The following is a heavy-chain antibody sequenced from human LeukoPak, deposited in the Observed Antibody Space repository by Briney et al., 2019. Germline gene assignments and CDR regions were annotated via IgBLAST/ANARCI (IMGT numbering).Heavy chain of an antibody. Sequence: GRSLRLSCTASGFTFEKYGMHWVRQAPGKGLEWVSGISWSSGSIGYADSVKGRFTISRDNAKNSLYLQMNSLRAEDTAVYYCARDSSDYYDSSGYYDYWGQGTLVIVSS. D-gene: IGHD3-22*01. J-gene: IGHJ4*02. CDR1: GFTFEKYG. CDR3: ARDSSDYYDSSGYYDY. CDR2: ISWSSGSI. V-gene: IGHV3-9*01.